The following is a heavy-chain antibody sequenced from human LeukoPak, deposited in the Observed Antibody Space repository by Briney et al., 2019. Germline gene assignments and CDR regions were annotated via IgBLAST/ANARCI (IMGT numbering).Heavy chain of an antibody. V-gene: IGHV4-4*02. CDR1: GFTFSSYAM. D-gene: IGHD3-16*01. Sequence: GSLRLSCAASGFTFSSYAMSWVRQAPGKGLEWIGQIFHSGSTSYSPSLKSRVTISVDKSKNQFSLKLTSVTAADTAVYYCARETSQKGAHYMDVWGKGTTVTISS. CDR3: ARETSQKGAHYMDV. CDR2: IFHSGST. J-gene: IGHJ6*03.